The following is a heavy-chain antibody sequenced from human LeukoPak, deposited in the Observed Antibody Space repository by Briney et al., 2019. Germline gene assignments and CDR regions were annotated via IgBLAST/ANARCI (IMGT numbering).Heavy chain of an antibody. CDR3: AKDRVAGYSSSWYAFDI. J-gene: IGHJ3*02. V-gene: IGHV3-7*03. CDR1: GFTFSTYW. Sequence: PGGSLRLSCAASGFTFSTYWMSWVRQAPGKGLEWVANIKQDGSEKYYVDSVKGRFTISRDNAKNSLYLQMNSLRAEDTAVYYCAKDRVAGYSSSWYAFDIWGQGTMVTVSS. CDR2: IKQDGSEK. D-gene: IGHD6-13*01.